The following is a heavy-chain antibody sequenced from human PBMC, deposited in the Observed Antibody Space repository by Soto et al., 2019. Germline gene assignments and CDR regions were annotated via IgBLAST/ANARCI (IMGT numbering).Heavy chain of an antibody. CDR1: GFTFNNYD. CDR3: EREQRSSIVVVADALYWFDH. CDR2: IGGIADRA. V-gene: IGHV3-23*01. Sequence: PGGSLRLSCAASGFTFNNYDMSWVRQAPGKGLEWVSTIGGIADRASYADSVKGRFTISRDKAKNTLYLQMNNLRAEDTAVYYCEREQRSSIVVVADALYWFDHWGQGTLVTVSS. J-gene: IGHJ5*02. D-gene: IGHD2-2*01.